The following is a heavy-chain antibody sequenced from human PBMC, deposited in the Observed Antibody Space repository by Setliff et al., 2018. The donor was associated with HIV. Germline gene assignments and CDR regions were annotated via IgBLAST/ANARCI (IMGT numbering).Heavy chain of an antibody. J-gene: IGHJ4*02. D-gene: IGHD3-3*01. CDR3: ASPTTDRFLDWLFVY. V-gene: IGHV4-39*01. CDR2: IYYSGST. CDR1: GGSISSSSYY. Sequence: PSETMSLTCTVSGGSISSSSYYWGWIRHHPGKGLEWIGSIYYSGSTYYNPTLKTRVTISVDTSKNQFSLKLSSVTAADTAVYYCASPTTDRFLDWLFVYWGQGTLVTVSS.